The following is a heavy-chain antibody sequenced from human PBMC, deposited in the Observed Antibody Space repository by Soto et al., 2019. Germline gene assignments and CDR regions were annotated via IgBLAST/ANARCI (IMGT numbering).Heavy chain of an antibody. Sequence: ASVKVSCKASGYTFTSYGISWVRQAPGQGLEWMGWISAYNGNTKYAQKLQGRVTMTTDTSTSTAYMELRSLRSDDTAVYYCARDPPYSSGWCAGFDPWGQGTLVTVSS. V-gene: IGHV1-18*01. D-gene: IGHD6-19*01. J-gene: IGHJ5*02. CDR2: ISAYNGNT. CDR3: ARDPPYSSGWCAGFDP. CDR1: GYTFTSYG.